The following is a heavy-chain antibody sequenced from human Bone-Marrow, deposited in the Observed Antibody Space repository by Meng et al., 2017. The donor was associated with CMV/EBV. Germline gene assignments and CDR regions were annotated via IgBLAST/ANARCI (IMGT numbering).Heavy chain of an antibody. CDR2: INPNSGGT. D-gene: IGHD6-13*01. CDR3: ARALNKAAADKY. J-gene: IGHJ4*02. Sequence: ASVKVSCKASGYTFTGYYMHWVRQAPGQGLEWMGWINPNSGGTNYAQKFQGRVTMTRDTSISTAYMELSRLRSDDTAVYYCARALNKAAADKYWGQGTLVTVSS. CDR1: GYTFTGYY. V-gene: IGHV1-2*02.